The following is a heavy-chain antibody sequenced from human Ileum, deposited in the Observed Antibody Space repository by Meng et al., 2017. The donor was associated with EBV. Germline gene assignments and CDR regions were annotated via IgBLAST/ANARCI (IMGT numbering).Heavy chain of an antibody. V-gene: IGHV4-34*01. CDR1: GGSVNGYF. J-gene: IGHJ1*01. CDR2: INQSEST. D-gene: IGHD2-8*01. CDR3: ARGVYGPTTRGREYFIH. Sequence: HLAQWGTRRLRPSDTRPPPGGAYGGSVNGYFWHRTRQPPGKGLERIGEINQSESTNYTPSLKSRVIISVATSKNQFSLNLSSVTAADTAVYYCARGVYGPTTRGREYFIHWGRGTLVTVSS.